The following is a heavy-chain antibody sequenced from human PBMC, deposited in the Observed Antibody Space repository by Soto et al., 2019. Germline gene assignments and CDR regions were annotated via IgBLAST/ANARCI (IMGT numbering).Heavy chain of an antibody. V-gene: IGHV1-69*01. Sequence: QVQLVQSGAEVKKPGSSVKLSCKTSGGTFRNYAINWVRQAPGQGLEWMGGSIPVFGTANYAQTFQGRFTITADESTRPAYMELSSLRSEDTAVYYCAIPLPKQQLVRGAFDHWGQGTLVTVAS. CDR1: GGTFRNYA. D-gene: IGHD6-13*01. CDR2: SIPVFGTA. CDR3: AIPLPKQQLVRGAFDH. J-gene: IGHJ4*02.